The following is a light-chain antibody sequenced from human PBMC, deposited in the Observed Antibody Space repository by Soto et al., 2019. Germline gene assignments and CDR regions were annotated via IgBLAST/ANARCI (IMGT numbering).Light chain of an antibody. CDR1: QSVSSN. V-gene: IGKV3-11*01. CDR2: DAS. J-gene: IGKJ4*01. CDR3: QQRSNWPQLT. Sequence: EIVLTQSPATLSLSPGERATLSCRASQSVSSNLAWYQQKPGQAPRLLIYDASNRATGIPARFSGSGSGTDFTLTISSLEPEDFAVYYCQQRSNWPQLTFGGGTNVEIK.